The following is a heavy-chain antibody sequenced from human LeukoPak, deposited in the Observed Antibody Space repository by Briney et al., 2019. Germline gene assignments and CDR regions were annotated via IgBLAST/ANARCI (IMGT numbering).Heavy chain of an antibody. V-gene: IGHV1-69*05. CDR1: GGTFSSYA. J-gene: IGHJ6*03. CDR3: ARDLGMRGYYYMDV. CDR2: IIPMFGTA. Sequence: SVKVSCKASGGTFSSYAISWVRQAPGQGLEWMGGIIPMFGTAHYAQKFQGKVTITTDESTSTAYMELSSLRSEDTAVYYCARDLGMRGYYYMDVWGKGTTVTVSS.